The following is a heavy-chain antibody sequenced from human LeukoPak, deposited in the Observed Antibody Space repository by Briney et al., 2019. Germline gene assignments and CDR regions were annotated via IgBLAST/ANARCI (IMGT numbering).Heavy chain of an antibody. Sequence: GGSLRLSCAASGFTFSSYAMHWVRQAPGKGLEWVAVISYDGSNKYYADSVKGRFTISRDNSKNTLYLQMNSLRAEDTAVYYCAKDDLYYYDSSGYPDYWGQGTLVTVSS. CDR3: AKDDLYYYDSSGYPDY. D-gene: IGHD3-22*01. CDR2: ISYDGSNK. V-gene: IGHV3-30*04. CDR1: GFTFSSYA. J-gene: IGHJ4*02.